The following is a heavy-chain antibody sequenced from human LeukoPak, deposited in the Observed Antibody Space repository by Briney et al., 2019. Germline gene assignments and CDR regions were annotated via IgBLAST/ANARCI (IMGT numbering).Heavy chain of an antibody. V-gene: IGHV4-61*01. J-gene: IGHJ4*02. Sequence: SETLSLTCTVSGGFVSSGSYYWSWIRQPPGKGLEWIGYLYYSGSTNYNPSLKSRVTISVDTSKNQFSLKLTSVTAADTAVYYCARGSYYDRPSRSRVEYWGQGTLVTVSS. CDR1: GGFVSSGSYY. D-gene: IGHD3-22*01. CDR2: LYYSGST. CDR3: ARGSYYDRPSRSRVEY.